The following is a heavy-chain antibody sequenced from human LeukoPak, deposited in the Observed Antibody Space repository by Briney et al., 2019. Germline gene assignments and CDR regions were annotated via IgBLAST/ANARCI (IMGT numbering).Heavy chain of an antibody. Sequence: GASVKVSCKASRGTFSSYAISWVRQAPGQGLEWMGGIIPIFGTANYAQKFQGRVTITADESTSTAYMELSSPRSEDTAVYYCARMNYPYNWNDGEPDFDYWGQGTLVTVSS. CDR3: ARMNYPYNWNDGEPDFDY. CDR1: RGTFSSYA. CDR2: IIPIFGTA. V-gene: IGHV1-69*13. D-gene: IGHD1-1*01. J-gene: IGHJ4*02.